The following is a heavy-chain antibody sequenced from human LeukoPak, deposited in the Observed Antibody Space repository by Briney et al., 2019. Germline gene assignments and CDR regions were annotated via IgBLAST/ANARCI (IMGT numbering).Heavy chain of an antibody. V-gene: IGHV3-74*01. J-gene: IGHJ4*02. CDR2: INSDGSST. CDR1: EFTFSSYW. D-gene: IGHD2-2*01. CDR3: ARDQAYCSSTSCYRYFDY. Sequence: PGGSLRLSCAASEFTFSSYWMHWVRQAPGKGLVWVSRINSDGSSTNYADSVKGRFTISRDNAKNTLYLQMNSLRAEDTAVYYCARDQAYCSSTSCYRYFDYWGQGTLVTVSS.